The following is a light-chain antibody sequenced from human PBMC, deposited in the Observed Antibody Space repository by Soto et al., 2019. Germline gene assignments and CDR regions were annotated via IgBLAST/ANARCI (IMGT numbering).Light chain of an antibody. CDR3: QQYGSSPPWT. V-gene: IGKV3-20*01. Sequence: VLTGSPGTQCLSPGESAALLKRDSQSVSSSYLAWYQQKPGQAPRLLIYGASSRATGIPDRFSGSGSGTDFTLTISRLEPEDFAVYYCQQYGSSPPWTFGQGTKVDIK. CDR1: QSVSSSY. J-gene: IGKJ1*01. CDR2: GAS.